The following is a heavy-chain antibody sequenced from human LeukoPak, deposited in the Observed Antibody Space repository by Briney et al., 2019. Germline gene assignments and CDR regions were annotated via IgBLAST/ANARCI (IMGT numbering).Heavy chain of an antibody. V-gene: IGHV3-21*01. Sequence: GGSLRLSCAASGFTFSSYSMNWVRQAPGKGLEWVSSISSSSSYIYCADSVKGRFTISRDNAKNSLYLQMNSLRAEDTAVYYCARDVPYGGDVGYWGQGTLVTVSS. CDR3: ARDVPYGGDVGY. CDR1: GFTFSSYS. J-gene: IGHJ4*02. D-gene: IGHD4-23*01. CDR2: ISSSSSYI.